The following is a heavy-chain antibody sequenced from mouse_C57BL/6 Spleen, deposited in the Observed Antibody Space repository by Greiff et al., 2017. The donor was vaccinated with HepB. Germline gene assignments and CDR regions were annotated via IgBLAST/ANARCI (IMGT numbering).Heavy chain of an antibody. D-gene: IGHD1-1*01. CDR1: GYTFTSYW. J-gene: IGHJ3*01. CDR2: IYPGSGST. CDR3: ASLDYYGSSSFAD. Sequence: QVQLQQPGAELVKPGASVKMSCKASGYTFTSYWITWVKQRPGQGLEWIGDIYPGSGSTNYNEKFKSKATLTVDTSSSTAYMQLSSLTSEDSAVYYCASLDYYGSSSFADWGQGTLVTVSA. V-gene: IGHV1-55*01.